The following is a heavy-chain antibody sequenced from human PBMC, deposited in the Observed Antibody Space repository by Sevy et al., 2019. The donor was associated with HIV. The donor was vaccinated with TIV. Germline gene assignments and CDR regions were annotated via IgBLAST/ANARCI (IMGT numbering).Heavy chain of an antibody. CDR2: IRYDGSNK. V-gene: IGHV3-30*02. CDR3: AKEEKLGYCSSTSCYTGSGVFDY. D-gene: IGHD2-2*02. Sequence: GGSLRLSCAASGFTFSSYGMHWVRQAPGKGLEWVAFIRYDGSNKYYADSVKGRFTISRDNSKNTRYLQMNSLRAEDTAVYYCAKEEKLGYCSSTSCYTGSGVFDYWGQGTLVTVSS. CDR1: GFTFSSYG. J-gene: IGHJ4*02.